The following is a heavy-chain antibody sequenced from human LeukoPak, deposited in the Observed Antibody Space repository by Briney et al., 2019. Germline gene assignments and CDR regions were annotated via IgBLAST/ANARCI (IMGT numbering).Heavy chain of an antibody. CDR1: GFTFSTYW. Sequence: GGSLRLSCAASGFTFSTYWMSWVRLAPGKGLEWVANINQDGSETFYVDSVKGRFTISRDNGKNSMFVQMDSLRAEDTAVYYCARGHYGSGIHQGAFGIWGQGTIVTVSS. CDR2: INQDGSET. J-gene: IGHJ3*02. CDR3: ARGHYGSGIHQGAFGI. V-gene: IGHV3-7*05. D-gene: IGHD3-10*01.